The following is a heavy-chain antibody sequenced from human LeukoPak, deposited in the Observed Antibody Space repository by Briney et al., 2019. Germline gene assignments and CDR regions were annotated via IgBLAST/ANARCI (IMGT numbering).Heavy chain of an antibody. CDR2: MNPNSGNT. Sequence: ASVTVSFKASGYTFTRYDINWVRQAAGQGGVVIVWMNPNSGNTGYAQKFQGRVTMTSNTSIITAYMELSSLRSEDTAVYYCARSLYYLDVWGKGTTVTVSS. CDR1: GYTFTRYD. J-gene: IGHJ6*03. CDR3: ARSLYYLDV. V-gene: IGHV1-8*01.